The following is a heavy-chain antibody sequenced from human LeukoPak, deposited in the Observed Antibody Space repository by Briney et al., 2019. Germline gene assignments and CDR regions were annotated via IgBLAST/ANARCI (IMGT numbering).Heavy chain of an antibody. Sequence: SSETLSLTCSVSGSSISNYYWGWIRQPAGKGLEWIGRIYSSGSTNYNPSLKSRVTMSVDTSKNQFSLKLSSVTAADTAVYYCARDLGLKSMGYWGQGTLVSVSS. V-gene: IGHV4-4*07. CDR2: IYSSGST. J-gene: IGHJ4*02. CDR1: GSSISNYY. D-gene: IGHD2/OR15-2a*01. CDR3: ARDLGLKSMGY.